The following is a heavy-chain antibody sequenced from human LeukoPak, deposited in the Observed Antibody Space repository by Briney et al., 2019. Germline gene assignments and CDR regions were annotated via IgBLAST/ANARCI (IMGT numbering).Heavy chain of an antibody. D-gene: IGHD2-21*01. CDR3: ARADRLHGGPYLIGP. CDR2: INPNSGGA. J-gene: IGHJ5*02. Sequence: ASVKVSCKASGYSFTDYYMHWVRQAPGQGLEWMGWINPNSGGANSAQKFQGRVTMTRDTSITTVYMEVSWLTSDDTAIYYCARADRLHGGPYLIGPWGQGTLVTVSS. V-gene: IGHV1-2*02. CDR1: GYSFTDYY.